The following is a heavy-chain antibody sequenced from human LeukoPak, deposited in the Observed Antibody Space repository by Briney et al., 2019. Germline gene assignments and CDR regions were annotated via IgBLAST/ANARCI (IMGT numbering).Heavy chain of an antibody. Sequence: PGGSLRLSCAASGFTFSSYGMHWVRQAPGKGLEWVAVIWYDGSNKYYADSVKGRFTISRDNSKNTLYLQMNSLRAENTAVYYCASASYYDSSGSLDYWGQGTLVTVSS. CDR1: GFTFSSYG. D-gene: IGHD3-22*01. CDR2: IWYDGSNK. V-gene: IGHV3-33*01. CDR3: ASASYYDSSGSLDY. J-gene: IGHJ4*02.